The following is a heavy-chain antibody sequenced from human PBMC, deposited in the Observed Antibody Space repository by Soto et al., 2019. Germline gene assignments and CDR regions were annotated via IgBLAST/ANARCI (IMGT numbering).Heavy chain of an antibody. V-gene: IGHV3-9*02. Sequence: GGSLRLSCAASGFTSDDYAMHWVRQPPGKGLEWVSSISGNSDYIGYADSVKGRFTISRDDAKSSLYLEMNSLRADDTALYYCAKDCTSTTFFSTWGRGSLVTVSS. J-gene: IGHJ4*02. D-gene: IGHD2-2*01. CDR1: GFTSDDYA. CDR2: ISGNSDYI. CDR3: AKDCTSTTFFST.